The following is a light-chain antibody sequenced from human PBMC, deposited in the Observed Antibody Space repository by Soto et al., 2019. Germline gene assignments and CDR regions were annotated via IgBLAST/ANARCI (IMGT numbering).Light chain of an antibody. CDR1: QGIRND. CDR2: KAS. Sequence: DIQMTQSPSSLSTYVGDRVTITCRSSQGIRNDLGWYQQKPGKAPKLLIYKASSLESGVPSRFSGSGSGTEFTLTISSLQPDDFATYYCQQYNSYSPLTFGGGTKVDIK. V-gene: IGKV1-5*03. CDR3: QQYNSYSPLT. J-gene: IGKJ4*01.